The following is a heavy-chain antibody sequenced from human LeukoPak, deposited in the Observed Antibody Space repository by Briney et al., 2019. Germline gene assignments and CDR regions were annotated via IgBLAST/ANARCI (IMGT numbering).Heavy chain of an antibody. CDR1: GGSFSGYY. D-gene: IGHD2-2*01. CDR2: INHSGST. Sequence: SETLSLTCAVYGGSFSGYYWSWIRQPPGKGLEWIGEINHSGSTNYNPSLKSRVTISVDTSKNQFSLKLSSVTAADTAVYYCAREVDQLPRPNWFDPWGQGTLVTVSS. V-gene: IGHV4-34*01. CDR3: AREVDQLPRPNWFDP. J-gene: IGHJ5*02.